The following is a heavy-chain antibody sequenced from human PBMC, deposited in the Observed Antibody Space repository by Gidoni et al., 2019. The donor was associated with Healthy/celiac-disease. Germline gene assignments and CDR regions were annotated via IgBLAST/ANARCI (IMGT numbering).Heavy chain of an antibody. CDR3: ARDLGAARPEGVDY. Sequence: CAASGFTFSSYWMSWVRQAPGKGLEWVANIKQDGSEKYYVDSVKGRFTISRDNAKNSLYLQMNSLRAEDTAVYYCARDLGAARPEGVDYWGQGTLVTVSS. V-gene: IGHV3-7*01. CDR2: IKQDGSEK. D-gene: IGHD6-6*01. J-gene: IGHJ4*02. CDR1: GFTFSSYW.